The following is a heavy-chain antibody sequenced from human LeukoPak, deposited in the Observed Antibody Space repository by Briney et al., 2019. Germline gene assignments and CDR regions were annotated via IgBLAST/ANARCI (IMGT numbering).Heavy chain of an antibody. D-gene: IGHD3-10*01. V-gene: IGHV4-59*08. CDR2: IYDSGVT. CDR1: GGSMSRYH. J-gene: IGHJ6*03. CDR3: ASPSFYGSGLYYMDV. Sequence: PSETLSLTCTVSGGSMSRYHWTWIRQSPGKGLEWIGYIYDSGVTYYNPSLKSRVTISVDTSKNQFSLKLSSVTAADTAVYYCASPSFYGSGLYYMDVWGKGTTVTVSS.